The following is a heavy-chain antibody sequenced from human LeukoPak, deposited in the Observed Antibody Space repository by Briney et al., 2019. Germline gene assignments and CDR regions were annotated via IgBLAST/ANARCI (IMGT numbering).Heavy chain of an antibody. J-gene: IGHJ6*03. D-gene: IGHD4-11*01. CDR2: INHRGST. CDR3: ARGNLWDYRRYYYYMDV. Sequence: SETLSLTCDVYGGSFSGYYWSWIRQPPGKGLEWIGEINHRGSTNYNPSLKSRVTISVDTSKNQFSLRLNSVTAADTAVYYCARGNLWDYRRYYYYMDVWGKGATVTVSS. V-gene: IGHV4-34*01. CDR1: GGSFSGYY.